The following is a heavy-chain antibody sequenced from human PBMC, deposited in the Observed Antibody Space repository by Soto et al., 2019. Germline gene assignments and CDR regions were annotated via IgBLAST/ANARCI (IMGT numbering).Heavy chain of an antibody. J-gene: IGHJ4*02. CDR3: AGAGARY. V-gene: IGHV1-18*01. CDR1: GYTFTNYD. D-gene: IGHD3-10*01. CDR2: ISAYNGDT. Sequence: QVQLVQSGAEVKKPGASVKVSCKTSGYTFTNYDITWVRQAPGQGLEWMGWISAYNGDTRYAEKLQGRVTMTTDTTTTTAYMERRSLTSDDTDVYYCAGAGARYWGQGPLVTVSS.